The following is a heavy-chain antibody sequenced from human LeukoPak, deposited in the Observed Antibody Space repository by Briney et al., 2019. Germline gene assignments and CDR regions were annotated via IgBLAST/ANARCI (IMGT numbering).Heavy chain of an antibody. V-gene: IGHV3-49*03. CDR1: GFTFGDFA. D-gene: IGHD4-17*01. CDR3: ATGGSTVTMGVY. CDR2: IRSNVYGGTT. J-gene: IGHJ4*02. Sequence: GGSLRLSCTTSGFTFGDFAMSWFRQAPGKGLEWVGFIRSNVYGGTTDYAASVKGRSAISRDDSKSIAYLQMNSLKTEDTAVYYCATGGSTVTMGVYWGQGTLVTVSS.